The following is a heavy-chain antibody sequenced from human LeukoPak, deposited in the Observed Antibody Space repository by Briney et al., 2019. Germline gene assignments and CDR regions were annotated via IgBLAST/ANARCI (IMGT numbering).Heavy chain of an antibody. D-gene: IGHD2-15*01. Sequence: PSETLSLTCTVSGGSMNTHYWSWIRQPPGTGLEWIGSIYYIGITTYNLSLQSRVTVSVDMSKNQFSLRLASVTAADTAVYYCATSPEYCSGGNCYRFDHWGQGSLVTVSS. V-gene: IGHV4-59*08. CDR1: GGSMNTHY. J-gene: IGHJ4*02. CDR2: IYYIGIT. CDR3: ATSPEYCSGGNCYRFDH.